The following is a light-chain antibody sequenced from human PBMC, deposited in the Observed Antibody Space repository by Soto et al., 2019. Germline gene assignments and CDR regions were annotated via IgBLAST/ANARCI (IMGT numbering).Light chain of an antibody. CDR3: TLYTSQNTYV. J-gene: IGLJ1*01. CDR1: STDFVSYNR. V-gene: IGLV2-18*01. Sequence: QSVLTQPPSVPGSPGQSVTISCTGTSTDFVSYNRVSWYQQPPGTAPKLIIYEASNPPSGVPDRFSGSKSGNTASLTISGLQAADEADYYCTLYTSQNTYVFGTGTKLTVL. CDR2: EAS.